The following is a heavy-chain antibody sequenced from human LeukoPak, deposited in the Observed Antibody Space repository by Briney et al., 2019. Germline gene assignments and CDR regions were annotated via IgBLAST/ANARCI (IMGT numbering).Heavy chain of an antibody. CDR3: ARGVGGRVVVILDY. CDR2: IWYDGSNK. J-gene: IGHJ4*02. CDR1: GFTFSSYG. Sequence: GGSLRLSCAASGFTFSSYGMHWVRQAPGKGLEWVAVIWYDGSNKYYADSVKGRFTISRDNSKNTLYLQMNSLRAEDTAVYYCARGVGGRVVVILDYWGREPWSPSPQ. D-gene: IGHD3-22*01. V-gene: IGHV3-33*01.